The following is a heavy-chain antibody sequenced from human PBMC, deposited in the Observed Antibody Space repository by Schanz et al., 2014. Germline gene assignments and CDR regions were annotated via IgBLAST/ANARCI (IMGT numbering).Heavy chain of an antibody. Sequence: EVQLEESGGGLVKPGGSLKLSCAASRLNFNNAWMHWVRQAPGKGLEWVGRIKSQFDGETADYGAAVRGRFTISRDDSQNTLYLQMNSLESEDTGVYYCATGGISNVRYCFPSFSFWGQGTTVIVS. CDR3: ATGGISNVRYCFPSFSF. J-gene: IGHJ6*02. CDR2: IKSQFDGETA. D-gene: IGHD2-15*01. CDR1: RLNFNNAW. V-gene: IGHV3-15*01.